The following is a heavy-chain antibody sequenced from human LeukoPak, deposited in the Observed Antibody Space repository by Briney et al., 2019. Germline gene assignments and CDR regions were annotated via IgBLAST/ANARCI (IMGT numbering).Heavy chain of an antibody. Sequence: SETLSLTCTVSGCSMSSSNYYWGWIRQPPGQGLEWIGSFYYSGSTFHNPSLKSRVTISVDTSKNQLSLNLSSVTAADTAVYYCARHGYYYDTSAYFDYWGQGTLVTVSS. CDR3: ARHGYYYDTSAYFDY. CDR2: FYYSGST. V-gene: IGHV4-39*01. J-gene: IGHJ4*02. D-gene: IGHD3-22*01. CDR1: GCSMSSSNYY.